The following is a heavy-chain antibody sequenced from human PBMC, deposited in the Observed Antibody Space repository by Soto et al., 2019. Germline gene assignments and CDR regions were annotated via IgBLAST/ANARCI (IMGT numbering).Heavy chain of an antibody. CDR3: THNTDTPMVLDY. Sequence: SGPTLVNPTQTLTLTCTFSGFSLSTTGVGVGWIRQPPGKALEWLALIYWDDDKRYSPSLKSRLTITKDTSKNQVVLTMTNMDPVDTATYYCTHNTDTPMVLDYWGQGTLVTVSS. V-gene: IGHV2-5*02. CDR2: IYWDDDK. CDR1: GFSLSTTGVG. D-gene: IGHD5-18*01. J-gene: IGHJ4*02.